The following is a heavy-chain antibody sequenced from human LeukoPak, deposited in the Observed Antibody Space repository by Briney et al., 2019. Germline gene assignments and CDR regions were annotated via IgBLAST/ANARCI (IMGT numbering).Heavy chain of an antibody. D-gene: IGHD3-10*01. CDR3: ARGAYYYED. Sequence: GGSLRLSCAASGFTFSSHSMNWVRQAPGKGLEWVSYISSSSSTIYCADSVKSRFTISRDNAKNSLYLQMNSLRAEDTAVYYCARGAYYYEDWGQGTLVTVSS. CDR2: ISSSSSTI. J-gene: IGHJ4*02. CDR1: GFTFSSHS. V-gene: IGHV3-48*01.